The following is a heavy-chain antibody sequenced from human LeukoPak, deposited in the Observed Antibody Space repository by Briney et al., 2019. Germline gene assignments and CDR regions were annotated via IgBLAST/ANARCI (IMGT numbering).Heavy chain of an antibody. CDR2: FDPEDGET. CDR1: GYTLTELS. D-gene: IGHD4-23*01. V-gene: IGHV1-24*01. J-gene: IGHJ1*01. CDR3: ATLSTVVTLEAAGEYFQH. Sequence: ASVKVSSKVSGYTLTELSMHWVRQAPGKGLEWMGGFDPEDGETIYAQKFQGRVTMTEDTFTDTAYMELSSLRSEDTAVYYCATLSTVVTLEAAGEYFQHWGQGTLVTVSS.